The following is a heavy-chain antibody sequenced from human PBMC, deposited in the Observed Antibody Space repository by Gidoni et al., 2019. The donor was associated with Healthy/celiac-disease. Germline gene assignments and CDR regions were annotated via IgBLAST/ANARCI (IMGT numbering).Heavy chain of an antibody. D-gene: IGHD3-3*01. V-gene: IGHV3-33*01. J-gene: IGHJ2*01. Sequence: QVQLVESGGGVVQPGRSLRLSCAASGFTFSSYGMHWVRQAPGKGLEWVAVIWYDGSNTYYADSVKGRFTISRDNSKNTLYLQMNSLRAEDTAVYYCARERSNPPFWSGLTGQTRRRDWYFDLWGRGTLVTVSS. CDR3: ARERSNPPFWSGLTGQTRRRDWYFDL. CDR1: GFTFSSYG. CDR2: IWYDGSNT.